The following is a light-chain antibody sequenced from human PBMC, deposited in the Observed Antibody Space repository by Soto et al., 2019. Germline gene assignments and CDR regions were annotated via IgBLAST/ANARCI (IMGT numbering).Light chain of an antibody. Sequence: EIVLTQSPGTLSLSPGERATLSCRASQSVSSTYLAWYQQKPGQAPRLLIYGASSRTTGIPDRFSGSGSGTDFTLTISRLEPEDFAVYYCQHSGRSPITFGQGTRLEIK. CDR2: GAS. CDR1: QSVSSTY. J-gene: IGKJ5*01. CDR3: QHSGRSPIT. V-gene: IGKV3-20*01.